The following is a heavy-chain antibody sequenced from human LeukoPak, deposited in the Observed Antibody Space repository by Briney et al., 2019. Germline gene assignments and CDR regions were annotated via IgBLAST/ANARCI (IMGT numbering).Heavy chain of an antibody. V-gene: IGHV1-2*02. CDR3: ARGGGYSYGKDY. CDR2: INPNSGGT. J-gene: IGHJ4*02. Sequence: APVKVSCKASGYTFTGYYMHWVRQAPGQGLEWMGWINPNSGGTNYAQKFQGRVTMTRDTSISTAYMELSRLRSDDTAGYDCARGGGYSYGKDYWGKGTLVTVSS. D-gene: IGHD5-18*01. CDR1: GYTFTGYY.